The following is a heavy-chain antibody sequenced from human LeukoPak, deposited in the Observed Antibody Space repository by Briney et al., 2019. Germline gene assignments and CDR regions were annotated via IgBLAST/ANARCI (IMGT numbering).Heavy chain of an antibody. CDR2: IKQDGSEK. J-gene: IGHJ4*02. D-gene: IGHD6-13*01. CDR3: ARDSSSWWYYFDY. Sequence: GGSLRLSCAASGFTFSSYWMSRVRQAPGKGLEGVANIKQDGSEKYYVDSVKGRFTISRDNAKNSLYLQMNSLRAEDTAVYYCARDSSSWWYYFDYWGQGTLGTVSS. V-gene: IGHV3-7*01. CDR1: GFTFSSYW.